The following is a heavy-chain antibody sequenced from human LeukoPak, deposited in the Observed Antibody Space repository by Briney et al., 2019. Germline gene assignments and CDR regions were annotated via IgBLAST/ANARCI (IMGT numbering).Heavy chain of an antibody. CDR1: GGTFSSYA. CDR3: ARVDIVVVPTAIYGLDV. CDR2: ISVNNGNT. Sequence: ASVKVSCKASGGTFSSYAISWVRQAPGQGLESMGWISVNNGNTNYAQKFQGRVTMTIDTSTNTAYMELRSLRSDDTAVYYCARVDIVVVPTAIYGLDVWGQGTTVTVSS. J-gene: IGHJ6*02. V-gene: IGHV1-18*01. D-gene: IGHD2-2*03.